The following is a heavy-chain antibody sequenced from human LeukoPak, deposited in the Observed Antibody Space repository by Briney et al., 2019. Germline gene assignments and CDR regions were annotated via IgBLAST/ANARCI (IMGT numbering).Heavy chain of an antibody. CDR2: IIPISGSA. Sequence: SVKVSCKASGGIFSDYLINWVRQAPGQGLEWTGGIIPISGSAYSAQKFRGRLTITADESTTTAYMELSSLTSEDTAVFYCARGTRTLEAAPFDYWGQGTLVTVSS. J-gene: IGHJ4*02. CDR1: GGIFSDYL. V-gene: IGHV1-69*13. CDR3: ARGTRTLEAAPFDY. D-gene: IGHD2-15*01.